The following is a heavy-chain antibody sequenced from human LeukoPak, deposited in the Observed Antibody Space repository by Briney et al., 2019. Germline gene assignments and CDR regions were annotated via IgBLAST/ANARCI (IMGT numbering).Heavy chain of an antibody. V-gene: IGHV4-30-4*01. CDR1: GGSISSGDYY. CDR3: AREVAVAGNVGY. Sequence: PSETLSLTCTVSGGSISSGDYYWSWIRQPPGKGLEWIGYIYYSGSTYYNPSLKSRVTISVDTSKNQFSLKLSSVTAADTAVYYCAREVAVAGNVGYWGQGTLVTVSS. CDR2: IYYSGST. J-gene: IGHJ4*02. D-gene: IGHD6-19*01.